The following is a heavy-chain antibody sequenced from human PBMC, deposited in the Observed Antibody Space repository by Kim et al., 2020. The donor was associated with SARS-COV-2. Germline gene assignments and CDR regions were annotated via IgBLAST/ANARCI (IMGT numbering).Heavy chain of an antibody. J-gene: IGHJ6*02. CDR2: IGTSSSYK. Sequence: GGSLRLSCGASGFTFRSHSMNWVRQAPGKGLEWVSSIGTSSSYKYYADSVKGRFTISRDNAKNSLYLQMNSLGAEDTAVYYCARVHSSSWLGYYAMDVWGQGTTDTVSS. V-gene: IGHV3-21*01. CDR3: ARVHSSSWLGYYAMDV. D-gene: IGHD6-13*01. CDR1: GFTFRSHS.